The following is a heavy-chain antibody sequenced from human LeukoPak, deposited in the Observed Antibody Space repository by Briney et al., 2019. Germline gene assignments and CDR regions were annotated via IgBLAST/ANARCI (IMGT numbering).Heavy chain of an antibody. CDR1: GFTFSDYY. CDR3: AKAKNPYYYDSSGYYSLDY. Sequence: GGSLRLSCAASGFTFSDYYMSWIRQAPGKGLEWVLYISSSGSTIYYADSVKGRFTISRDNAKNSLYLQMNSLRTEDTALYYCAKAKNPYYYDSSGYYSLDYWGQGTLVTVSS. V-gene: IGHV3-11*01. CDR2: ISSSGSTI. J-gene: IGHJ4*02. D-gene: IGHD3-22*01.